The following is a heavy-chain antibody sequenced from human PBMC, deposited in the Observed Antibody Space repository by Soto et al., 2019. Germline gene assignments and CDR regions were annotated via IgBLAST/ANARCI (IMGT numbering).Heavy chain of an antibody. D-gene: IGHD2-15*01. CDR3: AKVRDCSGGTCYSWWFDP. V-gene: IGHV4-59*01. Sequence: PSETLSLTCTVSGGSISSYDWSWIRQPPGKGLEWIGHISYSGRTSYNSSLKSRVTISVDTSKSQLSLKLSSVTAADTAVYYCAKVRDCSGGTCYSWWFDPWGQGTLVTVSS. CDR1: GGSISSYD. CDR2: ISYSGRT. J-gene: IGHJ5*02.